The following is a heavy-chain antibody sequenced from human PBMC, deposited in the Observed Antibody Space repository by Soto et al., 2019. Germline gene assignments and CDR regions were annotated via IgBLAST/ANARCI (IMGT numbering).Heavy chain of an antibody. CDR3: ARAPTHYDILTGYYYYGMDV. CDR1: GFTFSSYG. V-gene: IGHV3-33*01. D-gene: IGHD3-9*01. J-gene: IGHJ6*02. CDR2: IWYDGSNK. Sequence: QVQLVESGGGVVQPGRTLRLSCAASGFTFSSYGMHWVRQAPGKGLEWVAVIWYDGSNKYYADSVKGRFTISRDNSKNTLYLQMNSLRAEDTAVYFCARAPTHYDILTGYYYYGMDVWGQGTTVTVS.